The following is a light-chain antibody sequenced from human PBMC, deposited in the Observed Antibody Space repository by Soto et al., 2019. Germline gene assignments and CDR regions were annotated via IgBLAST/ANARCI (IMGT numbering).Light chain of an antibody. J-gene: IGKJ1*01. Sequence: IQLTQSPSTLSAAVGDCVTITCRDSQTISSWLAWYRQKPGKAPELLIYAASSLQSGVPSRFSGSGSGTDFTLTISSLQPEDFANYDCQQSYSTPPGTFGQGTKVDIK. CDR3: QQSYSTPPGT. CDR2: AAS. CDR1: QTISSW. V-gene: IGKV1-39*01.